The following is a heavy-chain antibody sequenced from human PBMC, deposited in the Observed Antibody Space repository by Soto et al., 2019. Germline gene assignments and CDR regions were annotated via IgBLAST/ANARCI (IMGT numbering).Heavy chain of an antibody. CDR3: VRVSIALAGTFDY. Sequence: QVQLQESGPGLVKPSGTLSLTCAVSGGSISSSNWWSWVRQPPGKGLEWIGQIYHTGTTNYNPSLKSRVTISVDKSKNWFSLNLSSVTAADTAVYFCVRVSIALAGTFDYWGQGTLVTVSS. V-gene: IGHV4-4*02. CDR1: GGSISSSNW. D-gene: IGHD6-19*01. CDR2: IYHTGTT. J-gene: IGHJ4*02.